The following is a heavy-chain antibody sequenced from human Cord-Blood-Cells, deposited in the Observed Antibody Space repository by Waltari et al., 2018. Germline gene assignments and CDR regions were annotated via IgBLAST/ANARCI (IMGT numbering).Heavy chain of an antibody. CDR1: GYSISSGYY. CDR2: IYHSGST. J-gene: IGHJ4*02. D-gene: IGHD6-6*01. V-gene: IGHV4-38-2*02. CDR3: ARLQLDVGRLIDY. Sequence: QVQLQESGPGLVKPSETLSLTCTVSGYSISSGYYWGWIRQPPGKGLEWIGSIYHSGSTYHNPSLKSRVTISVDTSKNQFSLKLSSVTAADTAVYYCARLQLDVGRLIDYWGQGTLVTVSS.